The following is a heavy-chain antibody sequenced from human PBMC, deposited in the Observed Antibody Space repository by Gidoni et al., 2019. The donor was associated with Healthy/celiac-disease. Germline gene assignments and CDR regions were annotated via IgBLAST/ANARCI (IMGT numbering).Heavy chain of an antibody. V-gene: IGHV4-39*01. J-gene: IGHJ4*02. CDR2: IYYSGST. CDR3: ARQQWPFPYYFDY. CDR1: GGSISSRSYY. D-gene: IGHD6-19*01. Sequence: QLQLQESGPGLVKPSETLSLTCTVSGGSISSRSYYWGWIRQPPGKGLEWIGSIYYSGSTYYNPSLKSRVTISVDTSKNQFSLKLSSVTAADTAVYYCARQQWPFPYYFDYWGQGTLVTVSS.